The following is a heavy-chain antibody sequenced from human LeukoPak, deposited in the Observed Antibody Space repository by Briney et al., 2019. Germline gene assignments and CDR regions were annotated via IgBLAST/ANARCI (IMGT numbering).Heavy chain of an antibody. D-gene: IGHD6-13*01. V-gene: IGHV4-59*01. J-gene: IGHJ4*02. CDR2: IYYSGGT. CDR3: ARARYSSSWYRY. Sequence: PSETLSLTCTVSGDSFNYYFYSWIRQPPGKGLEWIGHIYYSGGTNYNPSFKSRVFMSVDPSKSQFSLKLSSVTAADTAVYYCARARYSSSWYRYWGQGTLVTVSS. CDR1: GDSFNYYF.